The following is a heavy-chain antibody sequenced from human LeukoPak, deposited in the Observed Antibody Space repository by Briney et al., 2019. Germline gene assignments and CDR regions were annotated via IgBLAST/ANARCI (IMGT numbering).Heavy chain of an antibody. D-gene: IGHD3-10*01. Sequence: QSGGSLRLSCAASGFTFSSYGMHWVRQAPGKGLEWVAVISYGGSNKYYADSVKGRFTISRDNAKNSLYLQMNSLRAEDTAVYYCARSRALLWFGELFSYWGQGTLVTVSS. V-gene: IGHV3-30*03. CDR1: GFTFSSYG. CDR3: ARSRALLWFGELFSY. CDR2: ISYGGSNK. J-gene: IGHJ4*02.